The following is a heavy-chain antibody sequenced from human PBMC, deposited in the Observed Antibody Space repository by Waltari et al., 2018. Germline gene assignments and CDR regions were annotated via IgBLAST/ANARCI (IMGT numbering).Heavy chain of an antibody. CDR2: IQHSGRT. Sequence: QVQLQESGPGLVKPSGTRSLPCAVSGASISSHYWWSWVRQSPGKGLEWIGQIQHSGRTYSTPSLKSRITISVDKSKNQFSLNLSSVNDADTAVYYCAADRGNGLYFDYWGQGTLVTVSS. CDR1: GASISSHYW. D-gene: IGHD2-15*01. V-gene: IGHV4-4*02. CDR3: AADRGNGLYFDY. J-gene: IGHJ4*02.